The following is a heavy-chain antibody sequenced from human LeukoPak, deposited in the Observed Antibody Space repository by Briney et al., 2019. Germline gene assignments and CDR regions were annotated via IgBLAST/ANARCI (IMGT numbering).Heavy chain of an antibody. CDR2: ISWNSGSI. Sequence: GGSLRLSCAASGFTFDDYAMHWVRQAPGKGLEWVSGISWNSGSIGYADSVKGRFIISRDNAKNSLYLQMNSLRAEDTALYYCAKAYCSSTSCYAAPIDYFDYWGQGTLVTVSS. D-gene: IGHD2-2*01. CDR3: AKAYCSSTSCYAAPIDYFDY. CDR1: GFTFDDYA. J-gene: IGHJ4*02. V-gene: IGHV3-9*01.